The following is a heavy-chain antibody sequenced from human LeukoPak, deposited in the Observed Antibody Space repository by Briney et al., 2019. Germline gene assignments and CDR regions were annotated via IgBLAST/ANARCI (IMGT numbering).Heavy chain of an antibody. CDR2: ILYGGSS. CDR1: GYSISSHY. Sequence: PSETLSLTCSVSGYSISSHYWSWIRQPPGKELEWVGYILYGGSSSYNPSLRSRVTMSFYTSKNQSSLQLSSVTAADTAVYYCARGIPMANLVFDFWGQGTLVTVSS. D-gene: IGHD3-10*01. J-gene: IGHJ4*02. V-gene: IGHV4-59*11. CDR3: ARGIPMANLVFDF.